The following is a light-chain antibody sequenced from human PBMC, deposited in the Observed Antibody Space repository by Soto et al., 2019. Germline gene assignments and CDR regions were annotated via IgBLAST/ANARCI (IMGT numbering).Light chain of an antibody. CDR2: YKSDSDK. CDR3: MIWHSSAWV. Sequence: QPVLTQPASLSASPGASAGLTCTLRSGINVGSYSIYWYQQKPGSPPQYLLRYKSDSDKQQGSGVPSRFSGSKDASANAGILLISGLQSEDEADYYCMIWHSSAWVFCGGTKLTVL. V-gene: IGLV5-45*01. CDR1: SGINVGSYS. J-gene: IGLJ3*02.